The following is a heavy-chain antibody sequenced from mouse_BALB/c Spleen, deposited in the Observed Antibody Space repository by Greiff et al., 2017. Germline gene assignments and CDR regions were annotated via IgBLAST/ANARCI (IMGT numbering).Heavy chain of an antibody. CDR3: ARDQGRRHSPFDY. D-gene: IGHD1-1*01. V-gene: IGHV2-9*02. J-gene: IGHJ2*01. CDR1: GFSLTSYG. Sequence: VKLVESGPGLVAPSQSLSITCTVSGFSLTSYGVHWVRQPPGKGLEWLGVIWAGGSTNYNSALMSRLSISKDNSKSQVFLKMNSLQTDDTAMYYCARDQGRRHSPFDYWGQGTTLTVSS. CDR2: IWAGGST.